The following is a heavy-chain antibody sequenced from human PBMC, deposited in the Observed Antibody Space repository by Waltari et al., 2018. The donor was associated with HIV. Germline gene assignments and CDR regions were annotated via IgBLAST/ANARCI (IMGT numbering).Heavy chain of an antibody. J-gene: IGHJ6*02. V-gene: IGHV4-59*01. CDR3: ARDCSGGSCYTPSFGDYYYGMDV. D-gene: IGHD2-15*01. Sequence: QVQLQESGPGLVKPSETLSLTCPGSGGSISSYYWSWIRQPPGKGLEWIGYIYYSGSTNYNPSLKSRVTISVDTSKNQFSLKLSSVTAADTAVYYCARDCSGGSCYTPSFGDYYYGMDVWGQGTTVTVSS. CDR1: GGSISSYY. CDR2: IYYSGST.